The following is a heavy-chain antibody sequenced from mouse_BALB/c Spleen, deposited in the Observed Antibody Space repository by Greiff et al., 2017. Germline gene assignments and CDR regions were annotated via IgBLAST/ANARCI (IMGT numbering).Heavy chain of an antibody. J-gene: IGHJ2*01. V-gene: IGHV2-6-7*01. CDR1: GFSLTGYG. CDR2: IWGDGST. D-gene: IGHD1-1*01. CDR3: ARGDYGSSYYFDY. Sequence: VMLVESGPGLVAPSQSLSITCTVSGFSLTGYGVNWVRQPPGKGLEWLGMIWGDGSTDYNSALKSRLSISKDNSKSQVFLKMNSLQTDDTARYYCARGDYGSSYYFDYWGQGTTLTVSS.